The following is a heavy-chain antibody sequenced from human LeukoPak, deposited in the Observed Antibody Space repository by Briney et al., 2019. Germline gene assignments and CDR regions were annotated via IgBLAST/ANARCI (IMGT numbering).Heavy chain of an antibody. CDR1: GFTFSSYA. D-gene: IGHD2-21*02. J-gene: IGHJ4*02. CDR3: ASNPHCGGDCLD. CDR2: ISYDGSNK. V-gene: IGHV3-30-3*01. Sequence: QAGGSLRLSCAASGFTFSSYAMHWVRQAPGKGLEWVAVISYDGSNKYYADSVKGRFTISRDNSKNTLYLQMNSLRAEDTAVYYCASNPHCGGDCLDWGQGTLVTVSS.